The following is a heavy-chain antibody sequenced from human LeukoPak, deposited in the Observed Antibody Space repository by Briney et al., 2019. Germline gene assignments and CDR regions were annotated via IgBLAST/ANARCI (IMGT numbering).Heavy chain of an antibody. CDR1: GYTFTSYG. CDR3: ARIGSGGGTNWFDP. Sequence: ASVKVSCKASGYTFTSYGISWVRQAPGQGLEWMGWISAYNGNTNYAQKLQGRVTITTDTSTSTAYTELNSLRSAATAVFYCARIGSGGGTNWFDPWGQGTLVTVSS. CDR2: ISAYNGNT. J-gene: IGHJ5*02. D-gene: IGHD3-10*01. V-gene: IGHV1-18*01.